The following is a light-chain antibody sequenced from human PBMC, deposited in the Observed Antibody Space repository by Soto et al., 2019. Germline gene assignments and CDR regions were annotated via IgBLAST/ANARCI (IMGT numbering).Light chain of an antibody. J-gene: IGKJ5*01. CDR2: QAS. CDR1: QSIINW. Sequence: DIQMTQSPSTLSASVGDRVTITCRASQSIINWLAWYQQKPGKAPRFLIHQASVLETGVPSRFSGSGSETEFALTINSLQPDDFGVYYCQQYLNFTITFGQGTRLDIK. V-gene: IGKV1-5*03. CDR3: QQYLNFTIT.